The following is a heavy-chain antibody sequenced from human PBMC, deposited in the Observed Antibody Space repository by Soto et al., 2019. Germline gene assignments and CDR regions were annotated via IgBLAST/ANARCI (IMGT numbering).Heavy chain of an antibody. CDR1: GFTFSSYS. CDR3: ARPSGDYGGEYYYYMDV. V-gene: IGHV3-21*01. D-gene: IGHD4-17*01. J-gene: IGHJ6*03. CDR2: ISSSSSYI. Sequence: GGSLRLSCAASGFTFSSYSMNWVRQAPGKGLEWVSSISSSSSYIYYADSVKGRFTISRDNAKNSLYLQMNSLRAEDTAVYYCARPSGDYGGEYYYYMDVWGKGTTVTVSS.